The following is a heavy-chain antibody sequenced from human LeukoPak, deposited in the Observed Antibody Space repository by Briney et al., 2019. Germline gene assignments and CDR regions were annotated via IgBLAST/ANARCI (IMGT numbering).Heavy chain of an antibody. D-gene: IGHD3-10*01. V-gene: IGHV1-46*01. CDR1: GYTFTSYY. J-gene: IGHJ6*03. CDR3: ARDLDYGSGSYRSFYYYYYMDV. CDR2: INPSGGST. Sequence: ASVKVSCKASGYTFTSYYMHWVRQAPGQGLEWMGIINPSGGSTSYAQKFQGRVTMTRDMSTSTVYMELSSLRSEDTAVYYCARDLDYGSGSYRSFYYYYYMDVWGKGTTVTVSS.